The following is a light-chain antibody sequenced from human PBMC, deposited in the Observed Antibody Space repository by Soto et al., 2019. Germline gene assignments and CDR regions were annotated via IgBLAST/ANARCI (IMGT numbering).Light chain of an antibody. CDR3: AAWDDSLNGSYV. Sequence: QSVLAQPPSRSGAPGPRVTISCSGSNSNIGSNTVNWYQQLPGTAPKLLIYSNNQRPSGVPDRFSGSKSGTSASLAISGLQSEDEADYYCAAWDDSLNGSYVFGTGTKVTVL. CDR1: NSNIGSNT. J-gene: IGLJ1*01. CDR2: SNN. V-gene: IGLV1-44*01.